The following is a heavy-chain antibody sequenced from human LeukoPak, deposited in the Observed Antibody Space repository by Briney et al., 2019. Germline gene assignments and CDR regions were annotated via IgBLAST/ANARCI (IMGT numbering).Heavy chain of an antibody. Sequence: PGGSLRLSCVASGFTFSSYSMNWVRQAPGKGLEWVSSISSSSSYIYYADSVKGRFTISRDNAKNSLYLQMNSLRAEDTAVYYCARDFQTGTTIYYYYYMDVWGKGTTVTVSS. V-gene: IGHV3-21*01. J-gene: IGHJ6*03. CDR3: ARDFQTGTTIYYYYYMDV. CDR2: ISSSSSYI. D-gene: IGHD1-1*01. CDR1: GFTFSSYS.